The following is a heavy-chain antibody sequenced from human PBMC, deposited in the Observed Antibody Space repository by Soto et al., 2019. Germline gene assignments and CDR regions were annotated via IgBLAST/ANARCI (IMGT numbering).Heavy chain of an antibody. D-gene: IGHD3-10*01. CDR1: GFPFTSYG. CDR2: ISYDGSDK. Sequence: QVQLVESGGGVVQPGRSLRLSCAASGFPFTSYGMHWVREGPDKGLEWVAIISYDGSDKYYADSVKGRFTISRENSKHTLYLQMDSLRPEDTALYYCVGGQYYFDYRGQGTLVIVSS. J-gene: IGHJ4*02. V-gene: IGHV3-30*03. CDR3: VGGQYYFDY.